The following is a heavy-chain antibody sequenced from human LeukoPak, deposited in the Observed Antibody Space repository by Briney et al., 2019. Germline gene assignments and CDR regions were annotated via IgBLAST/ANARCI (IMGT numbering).Heavy chain of an antibody. CDR1: GGSISSYY. J-gene: IGHJ3*02. D-gene: IGHD3-3*02. V-gene: IGHV4-59*01. Sequence: SETLSLTCTVSGGSISSYYWSWLRQPPGKGLEWLGYIYYSGSTNYNPSLKSRVTISVDTSKNQFSLKLSSVTAADTAVYYCARGGGIRSAFDIWGQGTMVTVSS. CDR3: ARGGGIRSAFDI. CDR2: IYYSGST.